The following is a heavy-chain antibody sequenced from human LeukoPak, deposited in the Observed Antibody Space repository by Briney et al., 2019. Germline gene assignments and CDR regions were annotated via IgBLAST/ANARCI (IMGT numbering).Heavy chain of an antibody. J-gene: IGHJ4*02. D-gene: IGHD3-16*01. V-gene: IGHV3-21*01. CDR3: ARGSITSYLTDY. CDR2: ISSSSGYI. CDR1: GFTFSSYS. Sequence: PGGSLRLSCAASGFTFSSYSMNWVRQAPGKGLEWVSSISSSSGYIYYADSVKGRFTISRDNAKNSLYLQMNSLRAEDTAVYYCARGSITSYLTDYWGQGTLVTVSS.